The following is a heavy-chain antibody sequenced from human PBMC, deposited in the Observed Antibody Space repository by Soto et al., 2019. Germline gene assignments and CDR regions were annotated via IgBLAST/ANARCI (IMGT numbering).Heavy chain of an antibody. CDR3: ARDYYKYYDSSGYYRSPAY. Sequence: GGSLRLSCAASGFTFSSYAMSWVRQAPGKGLEWVSVISGSGGITYYADSVKGRFTISRDNSRNTLFLQMNSLRAEDTAVYYCARDYYKYYDSSGYYRSPAYWGQGTLVTVSS. J-gene: IGHJ4*02. CDR2: ISGSGGIT. D-gene: IGHD3-22*01. CDR1: GFTFSSYA. V-gene: IGHV3-23*01.